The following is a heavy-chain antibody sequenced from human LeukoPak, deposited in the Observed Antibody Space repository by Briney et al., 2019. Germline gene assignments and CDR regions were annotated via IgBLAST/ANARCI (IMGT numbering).Heavy chain of an antibody. CDR1: GGSISSSSYY. CDR2: IHYSGST. Sequence: SETLSLTCTVSGGSISSSSYYWGWIRQPPGKGLEWIASIHYSGSTYYNPSLKSRVTISVDTSKNQLSLKLSSVTAADTAVYYCARVIIPINYDSSGYYFDYWGQGTLVTVSS. J-gene: IGHJ4*02. D-gene: IGHD3-22*01. CDR3: ARVIIPINYDSSGYYFDY. V-gene: IGHV4-39*07.